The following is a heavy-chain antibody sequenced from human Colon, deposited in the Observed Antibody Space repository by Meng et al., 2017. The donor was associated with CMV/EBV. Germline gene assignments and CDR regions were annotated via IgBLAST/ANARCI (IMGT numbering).Heavy chain of an antibody. D-gene: IGHD3-16*01. Sequence: SETLSLTCSVFGGSISSTTYYWGWIRQPPGKGLEWIGSIYDSGSTYHNPSLKSRVTMSVDTSKNQFSLKLSSVTAADTAVYYCARVWGRGGLTNGLDVWGQGTTVTVSS. V-gene: IGHV4-39*07. CDR1: GGSISSTTYY. CDR2: IYDSGST. CDR3: ARVWGRGGLTNGLDV. J-gene: IGHJ6*02.